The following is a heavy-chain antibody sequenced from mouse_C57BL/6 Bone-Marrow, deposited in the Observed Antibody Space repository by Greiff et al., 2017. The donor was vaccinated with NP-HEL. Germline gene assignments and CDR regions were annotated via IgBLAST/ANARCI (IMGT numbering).Heavy chain of an antibody. CDR2: IYPGDGDT. V-gene: IGHV1-82*01. D-gene: IGHD1-1*01. Sequence: QVQLQQSGPELVKPGASVKISCKASGYAFSSSWMNWVKQRPGKGLEWIGRIYPGDGDTNYNGKFKGKATLTADKSSSTAYMQLSSLTSEDSAVYFCARLYYYGSSLYFDVWGTGTTVTVSS. J-gene: IGHJ1*03. CDR1: GYAFSSSW. CDR3: ARLYYYGSSLYFDV.